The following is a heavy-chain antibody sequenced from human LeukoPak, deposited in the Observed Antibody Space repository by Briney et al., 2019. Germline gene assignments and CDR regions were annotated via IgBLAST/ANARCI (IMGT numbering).Heavy chain of an antibody. CDR3: AREQAVAGTFAFDI. CDR1: GGTFSSYA. D-gene: IGHD6-19*01. J-gene: IGHJ3*02. CDR2: IIPIFGTA. Sequence: SVKLSCKASGGTFSSYAISWGRQAPGQGLEWMGGIIPIFGTANYAQKFQGRVTITADESTSTAYMELSSLRSEDTAVYYCAREQAVAGTFAFDIWGQGTMVTVSS. V-gene: IGHV1-69*13.